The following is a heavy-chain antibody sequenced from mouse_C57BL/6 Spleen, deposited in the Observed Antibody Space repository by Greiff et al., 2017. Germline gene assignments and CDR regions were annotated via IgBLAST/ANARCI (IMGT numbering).Heavy chain of an antibody. D-gene: IGHD2-3*01. CDR1: GYTFTDYN. CDR2: INPNNGGT. J-gene: IGHJ4*01. CDR3: ARGDYDGYYGGAMDY. V-gene: IGHV1-18*01. Sequence: EVQLQQSGPELVKPGASVKIPCKASGYTFTDYNMDWVKQSHGKSLEWIGDINPNNGGTIYNQKFKGKATLTVDKSSSTAYMELRSLTSEDTAVYYCARGDYDGYYGGAMDYWGQGTSVTVSS.